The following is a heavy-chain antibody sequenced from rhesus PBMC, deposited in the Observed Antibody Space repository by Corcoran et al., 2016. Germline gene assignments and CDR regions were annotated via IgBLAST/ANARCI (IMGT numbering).Heavy chain of an antibody. CDR1: GGSISSSNW. CDR2: IIGSSGST. J-gene: IGHJ4*01. Sequence: QVQLQESGPGLVKPSETLSLTCAVSGGSISSSNWWSWIRQPPGKGLEWIGYIIGSSGSTYYNPSLKSRVTISTDTSKTQFSLKLSSVTAADTAVYYCARRRVGATFDYWGQGVLVTVSS. D-gene: IGHD1-44*02. V-gene: IGHV4-65*01. CDR3: ARRRVGATFDY.